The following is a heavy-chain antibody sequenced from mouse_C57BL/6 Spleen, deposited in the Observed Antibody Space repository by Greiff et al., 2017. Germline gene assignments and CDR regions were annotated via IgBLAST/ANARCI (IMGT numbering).Heavy chain of an antibody. J-gene: IGHJ1*03. Sequence: QVQLQQSGPELVKPGASVKISCKASGYAFSSSWMNWVQQRPGKGLEWIGRIYPGAGDTNYNGKFKGKATLPADKSSRTAYMQLGGLTSEDSAVYFCARGSYDYDPWYFDVWGTGTTVTVSS. D-gene: IGHD2-4*01. CDR3: ARGSYDYDPWYFDV. CDR1: GYAFSSSW. V-gene: IGHV1-82*01. CDR2: IYPGAGDT.